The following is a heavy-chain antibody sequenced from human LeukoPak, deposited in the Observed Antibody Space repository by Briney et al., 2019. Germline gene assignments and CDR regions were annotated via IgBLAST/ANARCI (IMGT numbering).Heavy chain of an antibody. J-gene: IGHJ3*02. Sequence: ASVKVSCEASGYTFSNYAMNWVRQARGQGLEWMGWISAYNGNTELAQKFQGRVTLATDASTSTAYVELRSLTSDDTAVYFCARGGSRSRRGDDAFDIWGQGTMVTVSS. CDR1: GYTFSNYA. V-gene: IGHV1-18*01. D-gene: IGHD3-10*01. CDR2: ISAYNGNT. CDR3: ARGGSRSRRGDDAFDI.